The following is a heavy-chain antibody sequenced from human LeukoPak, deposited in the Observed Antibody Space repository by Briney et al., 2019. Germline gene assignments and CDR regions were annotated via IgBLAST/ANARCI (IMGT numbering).Heavy chain of an antibody. J-gene: IGHJ4*02. CDR1: EFTFSGYA. CDR2: IAYNRNNE. CDR3: ARDAGGSFDY. Sequence: PGGSLRLSCAASEFTFSGYAIHWVRQAPGEGLDWVAHIAYNRNNEKYAESVKGRFTISRDNSKNTVYLQMNSLRSDHTAVYYCARDAGGSFDYWGQGTLVTVSS. V-gene: IGHV3-30*04.